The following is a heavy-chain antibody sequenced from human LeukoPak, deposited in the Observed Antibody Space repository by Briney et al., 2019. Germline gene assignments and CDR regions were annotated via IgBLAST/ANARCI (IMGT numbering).Heavy chain of an antibody. CDR1: GVSISSGSNY. Sequence: SETLSLTCSVSGVSISSGSNYWGWIRQPPGKTLEWIGSIYSSGSTYYTPSLKSRVIILFDTAKNHFSLNLSSVTAADTAVYYCARGGYYYDSSGYYSFDYWGQGTLVTVSS. V-gene: IGHV4-39*07. CDR2: IYSSGST. CDR3: ARGGYYYDSSGYYSFDY. D-gene: IGHD3-22*01. J-gene: IGHJ4*02.